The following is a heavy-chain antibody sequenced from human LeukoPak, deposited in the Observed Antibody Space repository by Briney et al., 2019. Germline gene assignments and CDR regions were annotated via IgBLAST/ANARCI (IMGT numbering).Heavy chain of an antibody. V-gene: IGHV3-30*02. CDR3: AKAGYSSGWYSPNAFDI. CDR2: IRYDGSNK. J-gene: IGHJ3*02. D-gene: IGHD6-19*01. Sequence: PGGSLRLSCAASGFTFSSYGMHWVRPAPGKGLEWVAFIRYDGSNKYYADSVKGRFTISRDNSKNTLYLQMNSLRAEDTAVYYCAKAGYSSGWYSPNAFDIWGQGTMVTVSS. CDR1: GFTFSSYG.